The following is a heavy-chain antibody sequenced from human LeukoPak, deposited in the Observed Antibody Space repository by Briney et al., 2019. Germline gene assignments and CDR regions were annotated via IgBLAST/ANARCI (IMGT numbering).Heavy chain of an antibody. CDR1: GFSFSNHY. CDR3: ATLSYYYDSSGYYLDGDY. CDR2: INEDGSNK. D-gene: IGHD3-22*01. V-gene: IGHV3-7*03. Sequence: GGSLRLSCTASGFSFSNHYMRWIRQAPGKGLEWVANINEDGSNKWHLGSVKGRFTISRDNSKNTLYLQMNSLRAEDTAVYYCATLSYYYDSSGYYLDGDYWGQGTLVTVSS. J-gene: IGHJ4*02.